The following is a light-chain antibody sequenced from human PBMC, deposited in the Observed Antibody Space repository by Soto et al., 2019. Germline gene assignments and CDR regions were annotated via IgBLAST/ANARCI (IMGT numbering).Light chain of an antibody. CDR1: QSVSSSF. V-gene: IGKV3D-20*02. J-gene: IGKJ4*01. Sequence: DIVLTQSPGPLSLSAGERATLSCKSSQSVSSSFLAWYQQQPGQAPRLIIYDASNRATGIPARFSGSGSGTDFTLTISSLEPEDVAVYYCQQRSNWPLTFGGGTKVDIK. CDR3: QQRSNWPLT. CDR2: DAS.